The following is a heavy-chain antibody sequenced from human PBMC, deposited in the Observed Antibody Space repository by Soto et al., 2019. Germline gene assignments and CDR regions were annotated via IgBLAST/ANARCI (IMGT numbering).Heavy chain of an antibody. Sequence: ASVKVSCKASGYTFTSYYMHWVRQAPGQGLEWMGIINPSGGSTSYAQKFQGRVTMTRDTSTSTVYMELSSLRSEDTAVYYCARVGDCWSGYSQNAFDIWGQGTMVNVSS. CDR2: INPSGGST. CDR1: GYTFTSYY. CDR3: ARVGDCWSGYSQNAFDI. D-gene: IGHD3-3*01. J-gene: IGHJ3*02. V-gene: IGHV1-46*03.